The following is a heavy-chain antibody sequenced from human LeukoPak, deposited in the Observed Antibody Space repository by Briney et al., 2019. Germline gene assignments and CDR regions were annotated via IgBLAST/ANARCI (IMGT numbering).Heavy chain of an antibody. CDR2: IHYSGST. CDR1: GGSISDSGYY. CDR3: ARSYGSGNYFDY. V-gene: IGHV4-39*07. Sequence: PSETLSLTCTVSGGSISDSGYYWGWIRQPPGTGLEWLGSIHYSGSTYYNPSLKSRVTISVDTSKNQFSLKLSSVTAADTAVYYCARSYGSGNYFDYWGQGILVTVSS. D-gene: IGHD3-10*01. J-gene: IGHJ4*02.